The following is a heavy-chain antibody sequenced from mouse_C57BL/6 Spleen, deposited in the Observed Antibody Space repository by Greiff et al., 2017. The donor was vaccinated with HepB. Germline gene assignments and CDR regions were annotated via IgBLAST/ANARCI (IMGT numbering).Heavy chain of an antibody. D-gene: IGHD6-1*01. CDR1: GFTFSSYA. CDR2: ISDGGSYT. Sequence: EVKLVESGEGLVKPGGSLKLSCAASGFTFSSYAMSWVRQTPEKRLEWVATISDGGSYTYYPDNVKGRFTISRDNAKNNLYLQMSHLKSEDTAMYYCARGSWAGRTWFAYWGQGTLVTVSA. J-gene: IGHJ3*01. CDR3: ARGSWAGRTWFAY. V-gene: IGHV5-4*03.